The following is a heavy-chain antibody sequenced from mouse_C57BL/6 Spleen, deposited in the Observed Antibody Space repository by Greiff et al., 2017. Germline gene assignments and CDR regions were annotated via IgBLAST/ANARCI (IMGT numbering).Heavy chain of an antibody. CDR3: TRRGLRRYAMDY. CDR1: GYTFTDYE. CDR2: IDPETGGT. V-gene: IGHV1-15*01. J-gene: IGHJ4*01. D-gene: IGHD2-4*01. Sequence: VQLQQSGAELVRPGASVTLSCKASGYTFTDYEMHWVKQTPVHGLEWIGAIDPETGGTAYNQKFKGKAILTAAKSSSTAYMELRSLTSEDSAVYYCTRRGLRRYAMDYWGQGTSVTVSS.